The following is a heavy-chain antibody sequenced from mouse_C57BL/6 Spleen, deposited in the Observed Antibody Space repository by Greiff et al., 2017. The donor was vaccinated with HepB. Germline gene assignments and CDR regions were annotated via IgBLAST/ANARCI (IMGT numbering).Heavy chain of an antibody. V-gene: IGHV1-64*01. D-gene: IGHD1-1*01. CDR3: ARGLNYGSSSFAY. J-gene: IGHJ3*01. CDR2: IHPNSGST. CDR1: GYTFTSYW. Sequence: QVQLQQSGAELVKPGASVKLSCKASGYTFTSYWMHWVKQRPGQGLEWIGMIHPNSGSTNYNEKFKSKATLTVDKSSSTAYMQLSSLTSEDSAVYYCARGLNYGSSSFAYWGQGTLVTVSA.